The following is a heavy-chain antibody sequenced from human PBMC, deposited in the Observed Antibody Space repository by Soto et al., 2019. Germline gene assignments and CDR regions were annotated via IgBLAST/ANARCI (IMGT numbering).Heavy chain of an antibody. Sequence: SRPTLVNHTEALTLTCTFSGFSLRPTGEGVGWIRQPPGKALEWLAFIYWNDHKDYSPSLQSRLTITKDTPKNQVVLTMTIMNPVDTATYFCAHTWSTRGPRRYRGQGPLLAV. D-gene: IGHD2-8*01. CDR3: AHTWSTRGPRRY. CDR1: GFSLRPTGEG. J-gene: IGHJ4*02. V-gene: IGHV2-5*01. CDR2: IYWNDHK.